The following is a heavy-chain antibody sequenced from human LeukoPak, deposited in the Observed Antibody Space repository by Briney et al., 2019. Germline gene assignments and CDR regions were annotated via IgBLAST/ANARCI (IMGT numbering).Heavy chain of an antibody. J-gene: IGHJ4*02. Sequence: GGSLRLSCAASGFTFSSHAMSWVRQVPGKGLEWVSGISGSGGSTYYADSVKGRFTISRDNSKNTLYLQMHGLRAEDTAVYYCAKIVVVPAAIRDDYWGQGTLVTVSS. CDR2: ISGSGGST. CDR3: AKIVVVPAAIRDDY. V-gene: IGHV3-23*01. D-gene: IGHD2-2*02. CDR1: GFTFSSHA.